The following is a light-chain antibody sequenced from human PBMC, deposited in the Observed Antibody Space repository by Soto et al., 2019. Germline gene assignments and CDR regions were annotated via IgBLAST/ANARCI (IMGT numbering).Light chain of an antibody. CDR2: GAS. CDR3: QQHNNWPRT. Sequence: EVGMTQSPDTLSVSPGERATLSCRASQSVTSNLAWYQQKLGQAPRLLIYGASTRATGISARFSGSGSGTEFTLTISSLQSEDFAIYYCQQHNNWPRTFGQGTKVDIK. CDR1: QSVTSN. V-gene: IGKV3-15*01. J-gene: IGKJ1*01.